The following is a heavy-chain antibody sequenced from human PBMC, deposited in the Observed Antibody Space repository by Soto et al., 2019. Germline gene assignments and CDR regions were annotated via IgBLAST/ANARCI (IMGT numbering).Heavy chain of an antibody. CDR1: GFTFSSSA. V-gene: IGHV3-23*01. CDR3: ARDFLGEDDAIPTPHTMDV. D-gene: IGHD2-8*01. J-gene: IGHJ6*03. CDR2: ISESGDRA. Sequence: PGGSLRLSCAASGFTFSSSAMSWVRQAPGKGLWWVSAISESGDRAYYADSVKGRFTISRDSSKNTLHLQMNSLRAEDTAVYYCARDFLGEDDAIPTPHTMDVWGKGTTVTVSS.